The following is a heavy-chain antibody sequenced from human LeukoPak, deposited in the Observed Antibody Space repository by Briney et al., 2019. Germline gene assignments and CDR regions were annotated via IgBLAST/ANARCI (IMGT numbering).Heavy chain of an antibody. CDR1: GFTFSSYS. CDR3: ARDLDYGDYVPNWFDP. V-gene: IGHV3-48*01. J-gene: IGHJ5*02. CDR2: ISSSGSTI. D-gene: IGHD4-17*01. Sequence: HPGGSLRLSCAASGFTFSSYSMNWVRQAPGKGLEWVSYISSSGSTIYYADSVKGRFTISRDNAKNSLYLQMNSLRAEDTAVYYCARDLDYGDYVPNWFDPWGQGTLVTVSS.